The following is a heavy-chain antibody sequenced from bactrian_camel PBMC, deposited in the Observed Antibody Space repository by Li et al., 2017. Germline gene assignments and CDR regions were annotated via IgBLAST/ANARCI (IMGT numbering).Heavy chain of an antibody. CDR3: AAGYCPFGGIRPEDFHY. CDR1: GMKYDRYC. V-gene: IGHV3S55*01. J-gene: IGHJ4*01. Sequence: HVQLVESGGGSVQAGGSLRLSCAASGMKYDRYCMGWFRQAPGKEREGVAAIDSDGSTSYADSVKGRFTISKDKPKNTLYLQMGSLKPEDSAMYICAAGYCPFGGIRPEDFHYRGQGTQVTVS. D-gene: IGHD2*01. CDR2: IDSDGST.